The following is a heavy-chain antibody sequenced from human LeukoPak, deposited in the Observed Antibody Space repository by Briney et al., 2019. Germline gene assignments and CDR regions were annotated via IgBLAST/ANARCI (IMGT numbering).Heavy chain of an antibody. D-gene: IGHD1-26*01. J-gene: IGHJ4*02. CDR1: GGTFSSYA. V-gene: IGHV1-18*01. CDR3: ARGSGATPGYELVVYYFDY. Sequence: GASVKVSCKASGGTFSSYAISWVRQAPGQGLEWMGWISAYNGNTNYAQKLQGRVTMTTDTSTSTAYMELRSLRSDDTAVYYCARGSGATPGYELVVYYFDYWGQGTLVTVSP. CDR2: ISAYNGNT.